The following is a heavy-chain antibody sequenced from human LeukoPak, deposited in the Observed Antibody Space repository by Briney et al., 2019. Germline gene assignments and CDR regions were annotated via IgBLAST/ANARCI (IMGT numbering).Heavy chain of an antibody. V-gene: IGHV4-34*01. CDR2: INHSGST. D-gene: IGHD6-13*01. J-gene: IGHJ4*02. CDR3: ARGSRIAAAGTVIFGY. CDR1: GGSFSGYY. Sequence: PSETLSLTCAVYGGSFSGYYWSWIRQPPGKGLEWIGEINHSGSTNYNPSLKSRVTISVDTSKNQFSLKLSSVTAADTAVYYCARGSRIAAAGTVIFGYWGQGTLVTVSS.